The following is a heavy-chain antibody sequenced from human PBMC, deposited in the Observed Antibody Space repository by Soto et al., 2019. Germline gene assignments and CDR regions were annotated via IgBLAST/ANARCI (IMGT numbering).Heavy chain of an antibody. CDR3: ARRPGYSSGWFAD. V-gene: IGHV3-7*01. J-gene: IGHJ4*02. CDR2: IKQDGSEK. CDR1: GFTFSTYW. D-gene: IGHD6-19*01. Sequence: EVQLVESGGGLVQPGGSLRLSCEASGFTFSTYWMSWVRQAPGKGLEWLANIKQDGSEKYYVDSVKGRFTVSRDNAKNSLYLQMNSLRAEDTAVYYCARRPGYSSGWFADWGQGTLVTVS.